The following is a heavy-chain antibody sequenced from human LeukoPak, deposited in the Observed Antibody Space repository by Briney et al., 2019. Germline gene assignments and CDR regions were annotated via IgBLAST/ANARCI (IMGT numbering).Heavy chain of an antibody. V-gene: IGHV4-59*01. Sequence: PSETLSLTCTVSGGSISSYYWSWIRQPPWKGLEWIGYIYYSGSTNYNPSLKSRVTISVDTSKNQFSLKLSSVTAADTAVYYCARDRYYDSSGYYPWGQGTLVTVSS. J-gene: IGHJ5*02. D-gene: IGHD3-22*01. CDR2: IYYSGST. CDR3: ARDRYYDSSGYYP. CDR1: GGSISSYY.